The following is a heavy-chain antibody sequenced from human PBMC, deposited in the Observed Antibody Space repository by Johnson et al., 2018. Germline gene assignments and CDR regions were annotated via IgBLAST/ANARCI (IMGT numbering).Heavy chain of an antibody. V-gene: IGHV3-33*01. D-gene: IGHD1/OR15-1a*01. J-gene: IGHJ3*01. Sequence: QVQLLQSGGGVVRPGRSLRLSCAASGFIFTSYAMHWVRQAPGKGLEWVAVIWFDGSNKYYADFVKGRFTISRDKSKDTLYLQMNSLRAEDTAFYYCARDAGVGQQHDALDVWGQGTMVIVSS. CDR3: ARDAGVGQQHDALDV. CDR2: IWFDGSNK. CDR1: GFIFTSYA.